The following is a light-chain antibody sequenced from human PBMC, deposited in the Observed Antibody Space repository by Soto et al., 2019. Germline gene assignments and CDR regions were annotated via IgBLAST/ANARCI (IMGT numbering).Light chain of an antibody. Sequence: QSVLTQPPSVSEAPGQRVTISCTGSSSNIGAGYEAHWYQQVPGTAPKLLIYENNNRPSGVPDRFSGSKSGTSASLAITGLHAEDDAEYYCQSYDSSLSGYVFATGTKLTVL. CDR3: QSYDSSLSGYV. V-gene: IGLV1-40*01. CDR2: ENN. CDR1: SSNIGAGYE. J-gene: IGLJ1*01.